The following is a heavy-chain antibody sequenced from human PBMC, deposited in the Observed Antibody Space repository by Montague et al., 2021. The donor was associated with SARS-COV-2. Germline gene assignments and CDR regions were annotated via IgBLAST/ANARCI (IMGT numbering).Heavy chain of an antibody. CDR2: IYYSGST. CDR1: GGSISSGGYY. Sequence: TLSLTCTVSGGSISSGGYYWSWLRQHPGKGLEWIGYIYYSGSTYYNPSLKSRVTISVDTSKNQFSLKLSSVTAADTAVYYCASAPYYYGSGRGYYGMDVWGQGTTVTVSS. CDR3: ASAPYYYGSGRGYYGMDV. D-gene: IGHD3-10*01. J-gene: IGHJ6*02. V-gene: IGHV4-31*03.